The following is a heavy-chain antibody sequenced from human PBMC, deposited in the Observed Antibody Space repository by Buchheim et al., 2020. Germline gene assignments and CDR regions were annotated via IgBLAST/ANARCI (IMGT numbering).Heavy chain of an antibody. CDR3: ASSWYEGYYFDY. CDR1: GFTFSIYA. CDR2: ISYDGSNK. J-gene: IGHJ4*02. D-gene: IGHD6-13*01. Sequence: QVQLVESGGGVVQPGRSLRLFCAASGFTFSIYAMHWVRQAPGKGLEWVAVISYDGSNKYYADSVKGRFTISRDNSKNTLYLQMNGLRAEDTAVYYCASSWYEGYYFDYWGQGTL. V-gene: IGHV3-30-3*01.